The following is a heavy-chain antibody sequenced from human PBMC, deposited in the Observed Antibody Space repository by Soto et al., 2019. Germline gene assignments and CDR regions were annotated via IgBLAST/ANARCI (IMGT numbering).Heavy chain of an antibody. J-gene: IGHJ4*02. Sequence: PGGSLRLSCEGSGFTFRNYGMYWVRQAPGKGLEWVAVLSYDGSEKFYADSVKGRFTISRDNSKNTVFLEMNSLRSEDTAVYYCARDFSYKFYYFDSCGQGTLVTVSS. V-gene: IGHV3-30*03. CDR2: LSYDGSEK. CDR3: ARDFSYKFYYFDS. D-gene: IGHD1-20*01. CDR1: GFTFRNYG.